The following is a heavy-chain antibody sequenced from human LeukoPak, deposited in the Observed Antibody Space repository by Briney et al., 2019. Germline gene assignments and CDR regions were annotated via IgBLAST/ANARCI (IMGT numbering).Heavy chain of an antibody. D-gene: IGHD2-15*01. CDR2: ISSSGSTI. V-gene: IGHV3-11*01. CDR3: AREEVVSTDY. CDR1: GFTFSDYY. J-gene: IGHJ4*02. Sequence: GGSLRLSCAASGFTFSDYYMSWIRQAPGKGLEWVSYISSSGSTIYYADSVKGGFNISGDNAKNSLYLQMNSLRADDTAVYYCAREEVVSTDYWGQGTLVTVSS.